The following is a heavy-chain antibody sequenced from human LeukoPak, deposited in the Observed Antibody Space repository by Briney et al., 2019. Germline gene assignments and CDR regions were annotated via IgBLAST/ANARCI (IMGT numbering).Heavy chain of an antibody. D-gene: IGHD6-13*01. CDR1: GYTLTGYY. V-gene: IGHV1-2*02. J-gene: IGHJ6*02. CDR3: ASIAAAGPTTLNYYYYYGMDV. Sequence: ASVKVSCKASGYTLTGYYMHWVRQAPGQGLEWMGWINPNSGGTNYAQKSQGRVTMTRDTSISTAYMELSRLRSDDTAVYYCASIAAAGPTTLNYYYYYGMDVWGQGTTVTVSS. CDR2: INPNSGGT.